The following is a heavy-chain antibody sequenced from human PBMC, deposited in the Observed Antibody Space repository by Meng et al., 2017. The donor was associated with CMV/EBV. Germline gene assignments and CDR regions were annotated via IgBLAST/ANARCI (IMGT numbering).Heavy chain of an antibody. CDR1: DSFTNYW. CDR2: IDPSDSYT. V-gene: IGHV5-10-1*01. Sequence: WKASDSFTNYWISWVRQMPGKGLEWMGRIDPSDSYTNYSPSFQGHVTISADKSIRTAYLQWSSLKASDTAMYYCARHCSGGSCYLSPWGQGTLVTVSS. CDR3: ARHCSGGSCYLSP. D-gene: IGHD2-15*01. J-gene: IGHJ5*02.